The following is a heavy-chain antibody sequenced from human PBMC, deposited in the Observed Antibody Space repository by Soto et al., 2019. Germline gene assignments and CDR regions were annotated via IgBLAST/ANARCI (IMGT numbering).Heavy chain of an antibody. V-gene: IGHV5-10-1*01. Sequence: GRSLKISCRGSGYSFTSYWNSWVRQMPGKGLEWMGRIDPSDSYTNYSPSFQGHVTISADKSISPAYLQWSSLKASDTALYYCARDFDRLRDYCYRMDFWGRGTTVTGSS. CDR2: IDPSDSYT. CDR3: ARDFDRLRDYCYRMDF. J-gene: IGHJ6*02. D-gene: IGHD3-9*01. CDR1: GYSFTSYW.